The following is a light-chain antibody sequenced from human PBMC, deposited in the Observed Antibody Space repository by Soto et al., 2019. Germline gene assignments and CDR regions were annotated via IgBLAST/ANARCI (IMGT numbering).Light chain of an antibody. CDR3: QQRNSYPLT. CDR1: QGISSY. CDR2: AAS. J-gene: IGKJ3*01. V-gene: IGKV1-9*01. Sequence: DIQLTQSPSFLSASVGDRVTITCRASQGISSYLAWYQQQPVKAPKLLIYAASTLQSVVPSRFSGSGAGTEFTITIRSLQPEDCATYYFQQRNSYPLTFGPGTKVDSK.